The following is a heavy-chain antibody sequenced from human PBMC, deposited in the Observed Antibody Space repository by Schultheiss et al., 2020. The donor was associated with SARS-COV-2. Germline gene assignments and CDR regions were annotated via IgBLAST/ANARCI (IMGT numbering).Heavy chain of an antibody. J-gene: IGHJ6*03. D-gene: IGHD6-6*01. CDR1: GFTFNNAW. V-gene: IGHV3-15*07. CDR2: IKSKTDGGTP. CDR3: VKAARGDSDSWDYYMDV. Sequence: GGSLRLSCAASGFTFNNAWMNWVRQVPGKGLEWVGHIKSKTDGGTPDYAAPVKGRFTISRDNSRNTVYLHMTSLRAEDTAVYYCVKAARGDSDSWDYYMDVWGKGTTVTVSS.